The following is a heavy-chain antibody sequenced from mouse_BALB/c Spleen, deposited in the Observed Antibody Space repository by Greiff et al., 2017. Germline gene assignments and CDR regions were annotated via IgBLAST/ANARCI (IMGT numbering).Heavy chain of an antibody. CDR2: INPSNGRT. CDR3: ARSGITTVDYYAMDY. CDR1: GYTFTSYW. V-gene: IGHV1S81*02. J-gene: IGHJ4*01. D-gene: IGHD1-1*01. Sequence: VQLQQSGAELVKPGASVKLSCKASGYTFTSYWMHWVKQRPGQGLEWIGEINPSNGRTNYNEKFKSKATLTVDKSSSTAYMQLSSLTSEDSAVYYCARSGITTVDYYAMDYWGQGTSVTVSS.